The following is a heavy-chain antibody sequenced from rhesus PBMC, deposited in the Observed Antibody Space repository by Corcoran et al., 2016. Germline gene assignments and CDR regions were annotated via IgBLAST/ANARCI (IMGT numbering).Heavy chain of an antibody. J-gene: IGHJ4*01. V-gene: IGHV5-2*01. Sequence: GKGLGWMGMIYPGDSDTRYSPSFQGQVTISADKSISTAYLQWSSLKASDTATYYCAKDHSWNGLDYWGQGVLVTVSS. CDR3: AKDHSWNGLDY. CDR2: IYPGDSDT. D-gene: IGHD1-14*01.